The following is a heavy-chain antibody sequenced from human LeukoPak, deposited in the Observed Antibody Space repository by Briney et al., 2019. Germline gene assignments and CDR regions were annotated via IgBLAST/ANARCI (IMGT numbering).Heavy chain of an antibody. D-gene: IGHD3-10*01. J-gene: IGHJ4*02. V-gene: IGHV3-48*04. Sequence: GGSLRLSCAASGFTFSSYSMNWVRQAPGKGLEWVSYISSSSSTIYYADSVKGRFTISRDNAKNSLYLQMNSLRAEDTAVYYCARGSISDYGSPILDYWGQGTLVTVSS. CDR3: ARGSISDYGSPILDY. CDR2: ISSSSSTI. CDR1: GFTFSSYS.